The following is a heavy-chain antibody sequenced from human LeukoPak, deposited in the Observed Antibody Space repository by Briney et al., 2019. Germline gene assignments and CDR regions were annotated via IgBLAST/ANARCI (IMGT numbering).Heavy chain of an antibody. Sequence: GGSLRLSCAASGFTFSSYGMHWVRQAPGKGLEWVAFIRYDGSNKYYADSVKGRFTISRDNSKNTLCLQMNSLRAEDTAVYYCAKDRCSSTSCYIYYWGQGTLVTVSS. V-gene: IGHV3-30*02. CDR2: IRYDGSNK. J-gene: IGHJ4*02. CDR3: AKDRCSSTSCYIYY. D-gene: IGHD2-2*02. CDR1: GFTFSSYG.